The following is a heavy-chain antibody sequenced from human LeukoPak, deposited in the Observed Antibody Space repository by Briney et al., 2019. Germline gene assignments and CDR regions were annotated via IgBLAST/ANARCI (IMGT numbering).Heavy chain of an antibody. D-gene: IGHD2-2*01. CDR3: ARRGYCSSTSCRLGYYYYYMDV. J-gene: IGHJ6*03. V-gene: IGHV4-34*01. CDR1: GFTFSNYN. CDR2: INHSGST. Sequence: LRLSCAASGFTFSNYNMNWVRQPPGKGLEWIGEINHSGSTNYNPSLKSRVTISVDTSKNQFSLKLSSVTAADTAVYYCARRGYCSSTSCRLGYYYYYMDVWGKGTTVTVSS.